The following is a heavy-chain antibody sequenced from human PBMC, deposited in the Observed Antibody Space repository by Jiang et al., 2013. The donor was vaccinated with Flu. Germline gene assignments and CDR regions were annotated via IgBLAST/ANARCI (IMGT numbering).Heavy chain of an antibody. V-gene: IGHV1-18*01. D-gene: IGHD5-18*01. CDR3: ARDREDTAMATIDY. Sequence: GAEVKKPGASVKVSCKASGYTFTSYGISRVRQAPGQGLEWMGWISAYNGNTNYAQKLQGRVTMTTDTSTSTAYMELRSLRSDDTAVYYCARDREDTAMATIDYWGQGTLVTVSS. CDR2: ISAYNGNT. CDR1: GYTFTSYG. J-gene: IGHJ4*02.